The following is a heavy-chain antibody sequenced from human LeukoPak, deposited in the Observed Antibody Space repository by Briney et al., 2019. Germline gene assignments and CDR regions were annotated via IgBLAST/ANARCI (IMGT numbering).Heavy chain of an antibody. Sequence: ASVKVSCKASGYTFTSYAISWVRQAPGQGLEWMGGIIPIFGTANCAQKFQGRVTITADESTSTAYMELSSLRSEDTAVYYCARAAVAVTTQQAFDYWGQGTLVTVSS. CDR3: ARAAVAVTTQQAFDY. J-gene: IGHJ4*02. CDR1: GYTFTSYA. D-gene: IGHD2-21*02. CDR2: IIPIFGTA. V-gene: IGHV1-69*13.